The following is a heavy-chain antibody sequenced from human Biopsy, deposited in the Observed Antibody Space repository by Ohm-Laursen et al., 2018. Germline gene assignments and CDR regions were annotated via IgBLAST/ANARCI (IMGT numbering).Heavy chain of an antibody. J-gene: IGHJ5*02. CDR1: GDSVSSGSHH. Sequence: SETLSLTCSVSGDSVSSGSHHWSWIRQSPGNGLEWIGERSYSGSTGYSASANDNPSLKSQITISADTSRNEFSLRLASVSAANTAVYCCGSFVVGGGGVGAWGQGTLVTVSS. V-gene: IGHV4-61*01. CDR3: GSFVVGGGGVGA. D-gene: IGHD3-16*01. CDR2: RSYSGSTGYSASA.